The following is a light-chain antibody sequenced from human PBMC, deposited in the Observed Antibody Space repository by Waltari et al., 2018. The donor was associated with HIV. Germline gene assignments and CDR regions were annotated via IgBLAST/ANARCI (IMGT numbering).Light chain of an antibody. J-gene: IGKJ1*01. V-gene: IGKV1-39*01. CDR2: AAS. CDR3: QQSYSTWT. CDR1: QSISNY. Sequence: DIQMTQSPSSLSASVGDRVTITCRTSQSISNYFNWYQQKPGKAPKLLIYAASSLQSGVPARFSGGGSGTDFTLTINSLQPEDSATYYCQQSYSTWTFGQGTKVEIK.